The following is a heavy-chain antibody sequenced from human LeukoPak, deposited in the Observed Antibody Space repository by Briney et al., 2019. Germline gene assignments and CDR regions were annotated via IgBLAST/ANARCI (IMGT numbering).Heavy chain of an antibody. V-gene: IGHV3-23*01. D-gene: IGHD3-3*01. J-gene: IGHJ4*02. Sequence: PGGSLRLSCAASGFTFSSYAMSWVRQAPGKGLEWVSAISGSGGSTYYADSVKGRFTISRDNSKNTLYLQMNSLRAEDTAVYFCAKHFVVSIFGVVIPYYFDYWGQGTLVTVSS. CDR2: ISGSGGST. CDR1: GFTFSSYA. CDR3: AKHFVVSIFGVVIPYYFDY.